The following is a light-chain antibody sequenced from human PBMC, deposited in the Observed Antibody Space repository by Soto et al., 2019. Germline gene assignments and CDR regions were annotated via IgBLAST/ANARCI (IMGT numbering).Light chain of an antibody. V-gene: IGLV3-21*02. CDR3: QVWDSSSDHHWV. Sequence: SYELTQPPSVSVAPGQTARITCGGNNIGSKSVHWYQQKPGQAPVLVVYDDNDRPSGIPERFSGSNSGNTATLTISRVEAGDEADYYCQVWDSSSDHHWVFGGGTQLTVL. CDR2: DDN. CDR1: NIGSKS. J-gene: IGLJ3*02.